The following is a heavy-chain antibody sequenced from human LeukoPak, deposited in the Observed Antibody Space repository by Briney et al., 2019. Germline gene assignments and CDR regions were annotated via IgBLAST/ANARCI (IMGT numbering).Heavy chain of an antibody. J-gene: IGHJ4*02. CDR1: GFTFSSYG. CDR2: IWYDGSNK. CDR3: AKTVKDYGDKNFDY. V-gene: IGHV3-33*06. Sequence: GGSLRLSCAASGFTFSSYGMHWVRQAPGKGLEWVAVIWYDGSNKYYADSVKGRFTISRDNSKNTLYLQMNSLRAEDTAVYYCAKTVKDYGDKNFDYWGQGTLVTVSS. D-gene: IGHD4-17*01.